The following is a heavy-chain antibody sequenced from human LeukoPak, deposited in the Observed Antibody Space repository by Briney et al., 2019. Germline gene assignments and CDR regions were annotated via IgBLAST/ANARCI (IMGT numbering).Heavy chain of an antibody. CDR1: GYTFTSYG. Sequence: ASVKVSCKASGYTFTSYGISWVRQAPGQGLEWMGWISAYNGNTNYAQKLQGRVTLTTDTSTSTAYMELRSLRSDDTAVYYCARPIVAAGSNWFDPWGQGTLVTVSS. J-gene: IGHJ5*02. V-gene: IGHV1-18*01. CDR2: ISAYNGNT. CDR3: ARPIVAAGSNWFDP. D-gene: IGHD6-13*01.